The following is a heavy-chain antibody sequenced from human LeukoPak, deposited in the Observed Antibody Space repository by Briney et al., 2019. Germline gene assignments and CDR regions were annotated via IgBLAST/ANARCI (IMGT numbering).Heavy chain of an antibody. CDR3: ARERRYSSSWYQAGWFDP. D-gene: IGHD6-13*01. CDR2: IYYSGST. V-gene: IGHV4-39*07. J-gene: IGHJ5*02. CDR1: GGSISSSSYY. Sequence: SETLSLTCTVSGGSISSSSYYWGWIRQPPGKGLEWIGSIYYSGSTYYNPSLKSRVTISVDTSKNQFSLKLSSVTAADTAVYYCARERRYSSSWYQAGWFDPWGQGTLVTVSS.